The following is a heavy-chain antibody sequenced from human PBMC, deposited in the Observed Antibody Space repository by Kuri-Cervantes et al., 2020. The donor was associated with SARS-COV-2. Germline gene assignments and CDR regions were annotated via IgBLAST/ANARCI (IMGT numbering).Heavy chain of an antibody. CDR1: GGTFSSYA. D-gene: IGHD2-2*01. CDR2: IIPIFGTA. J-gene: IGHJ4*02. Sequence: SVKVSCKASGGTFSSYAISWVRQAPGQGLEWMGGIIPIFGTANYAQKFQGRVTITTDESTSTAYMELSSLRTEDTALYYCAKDSEDCSSTSCYFDYWGQGTLVTVSS. V-gene: IGHV1-69*05. CDR3: AKDSEDCSSTSCYFDY.